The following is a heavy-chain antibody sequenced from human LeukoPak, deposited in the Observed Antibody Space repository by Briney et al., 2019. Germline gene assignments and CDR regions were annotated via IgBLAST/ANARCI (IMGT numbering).Heavy chain of an antibody. J-gene: IGHJ4*02. Sequence: QTGGSLRLSCAASGFTFSNNAMTWVRQAPGKGLEWVSAISGSGGSTYYADSVKGRFTISRDNSKNTLYLHMNSLRADDTAVYYCAKVGGFEQWLVPPDYRGQGTLVIVSS. D-gene: IGHD6-19*01. V-gene: IGHV3-23*01. CDR1: GFTFSNNA. CDR3: AKVGGFEQWLVPPDY. CDR2: ISGSGGST.